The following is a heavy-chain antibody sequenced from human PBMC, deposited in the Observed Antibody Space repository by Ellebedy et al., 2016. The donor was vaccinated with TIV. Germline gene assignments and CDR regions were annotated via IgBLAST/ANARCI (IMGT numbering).Heavy chain of an antibody. D-gene: IGHD3-22*01. V-gene: IGHV4-59*08. CDR2: MLYNGFS. Sequence: MPSETLSLTCSVYGGSISGYYWSWIRQPPGKGLEWVGYMLYNGFSNYNPSLESRVSMSVDTSKNQFSLKLRSVTAADTAVYYCERSRGDHYDSRAYYNKWGQGTLAIVSS. J-gene: IGHJ4*02. CDR1: GGSISGYY. CDR3: ERSRGDHYDSRAYYNK.